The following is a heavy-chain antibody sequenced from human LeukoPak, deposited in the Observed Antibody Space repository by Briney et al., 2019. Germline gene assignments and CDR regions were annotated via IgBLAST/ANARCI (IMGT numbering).Heavy chain of an antibody. CDR3: ARVAMDYYYDSSGPKGDY. D-gene: IGHD3-22*01. Sequence: ASVKVSCKASGYTFTDYYMHWVRQAPGQGLEWMGWINPNSGGTNYAQKFQGRVTMTRDTSISTAYMELSRLRSDDTAVYYCARVAMDYYYDSSGPKGDYWGQGTLVTVSS. J-gene: IGHJ4*02. CDR1: GYTFTDYY. V-gene: IGHV1-2*02. CDR2: INPNSGGT.